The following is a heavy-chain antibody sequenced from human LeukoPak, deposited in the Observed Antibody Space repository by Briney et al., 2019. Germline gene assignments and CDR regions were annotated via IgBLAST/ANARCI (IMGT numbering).Heavy chain of an antibody. CDR1: GFSFSNHG. V-gene: IGHV3-30*03. CDR3: AREATWGQWYFDH. D-gene: IGHD6-19*01. CDR2: IASDGGAK. Sequence: GGSLRLSCVASGFSFSNHGMHWVPQAPGKGLEWVSVIASDGGAKFYADSVKGRFTLSRDNSKNTFFLQMNFLTVEDTAIFYCAREATWGQWYFDHWGQGTPVTVSS. J-gene: IGHJ4*02.